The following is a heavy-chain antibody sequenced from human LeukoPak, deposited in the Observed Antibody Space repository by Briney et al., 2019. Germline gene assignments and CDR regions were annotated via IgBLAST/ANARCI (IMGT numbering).Heavy chain of an antibody. Sequence: SETLSLTCTVSGGSISSYYWSWIRQPPGKGLEWIGYIYYSGSTNYNPSLKSRVTISVDTFKNQFSLKLSSVTAADTAVYYCARGVNSGYSDYWGQGNLVTVSS. CDR3: ARGVNSGYSDY. V-gene: IGHV4-59*01. J-gene: IGHJ4*02. CDR2: IYYSGST. CDR1: GGSISSYY. D-gene: IGHD1-26*01.